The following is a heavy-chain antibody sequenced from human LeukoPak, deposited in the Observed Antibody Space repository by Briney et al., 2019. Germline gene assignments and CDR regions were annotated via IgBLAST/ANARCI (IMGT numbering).Heavy chain of an antibody. V-gene: IGHV3-74*01. CDR2: VNSDGINT. D-gene: IGHD3-22*01. Sequence: GGSLRLSCAASGFTFNTCAMSWVRQAPGKGLEWVSGVNSDGINTSYADSVKGRFTISRDNAKNTLNLQMNSLRAEDTAVYYCARDLGQYYDTSDNWFDPWGQGTLVTVSS. CDR1: GFTFNTCA. CDR3: ARDLGQYYDTSDNWFDP. J-gene: IGHJ5*02.